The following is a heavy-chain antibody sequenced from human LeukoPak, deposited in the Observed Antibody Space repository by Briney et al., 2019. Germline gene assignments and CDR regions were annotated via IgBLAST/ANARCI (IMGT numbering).Heavy chain of an antibody. CDR2: ISYDGTNK. D-gene: IGHD3-22*01. Sequence: GGSLRLSCAASGFTFSNYAMHWVRQAPGKGLEWVAVISYDGTNKYYADSVKGRFTISRDNSENTMYLQMNSLRAEDTAMYYCARAPMSYDSSGFGGAFDIWGQGTMVTVPS. J-gene: IGHJ3*02. V-gene: IGHV3-30-3*01. CDR3: ARAPMSYDSSGFGGAFDI. CDR1: GFTFSNYA.